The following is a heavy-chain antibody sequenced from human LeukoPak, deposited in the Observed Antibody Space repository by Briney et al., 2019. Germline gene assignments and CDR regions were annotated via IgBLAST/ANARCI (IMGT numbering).Heavy chain of an antibody. Sequence: SETLSLTCTVSGASMRTDDYSWGWLRQPPGKRLEWLVSIYYGGDTTYNPSLKSRVTISVESSKKQFSLKLSSATAADTAVYYCARHRIAIFGVEKYFDNWGQGTLVTVSS. J-gene: IGHJ4*02. CDR2: IYYGGDT. V-gene: IGHV4-39*01. CDR1: GASMRTDDYS. CDR3: ARHRIAIFGVEKYFDN. D-gene: IGHD3-3*01.